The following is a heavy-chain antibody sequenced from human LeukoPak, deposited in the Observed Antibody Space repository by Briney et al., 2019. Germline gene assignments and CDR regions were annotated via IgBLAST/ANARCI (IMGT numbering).Heavy chain of an antibody. CDR3: ARAKWGYYDSSGYYCL. V-gene: IGHV1-8*02. CDR1: GYTFTSYD. Sequence: GASVKVSCKASGYTFTSYDINWVRQATGQGLEWMGWMNPNSGNTGYAQKFQGRVTMTRDTSISTAYMELSRLRSDDTAVYYCARAKWGYYDSSGYYCLWGQGTLVTVSS. J-gene: IGHJ4*02. D-gene: IGHD3-22*01. CDR2: MNPNSGNT.